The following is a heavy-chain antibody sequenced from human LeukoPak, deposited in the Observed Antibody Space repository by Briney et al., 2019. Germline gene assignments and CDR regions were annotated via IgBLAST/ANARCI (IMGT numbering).Heavy chain of an antibody. Sequence: PSETLSLTCTVSGGSISSYYWSWIRQPPGKGLEWIGYIYYSGSINYNPSLKSRVTISVDTSKNQFSLKLSSVTAADTAVYYCASFGSGWSGGFDPWGQGTLVTVSS. CDR1: GGSISSYY. D-gene: IGHD6-19*01. V-gene: IGHV4-59*01. J-gene: IGHJ5*02. CDR3: ASFGSGWSGGFDP. CDR2: IYYSGSI.